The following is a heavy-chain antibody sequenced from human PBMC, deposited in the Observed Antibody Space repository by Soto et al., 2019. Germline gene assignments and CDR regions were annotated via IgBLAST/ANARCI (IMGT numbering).Heavy chain of an antibody. CDR3: ARDTYYYDSSTDAFDI. J-gene: IGHJ3*02. D-gene: IGHD3-22*01. CDR1: GFTFSSYG. V-gene: IGHV3-33*01. Sequence: GGSLRLSCAASGFTFSSYGMHWVRQAPGKGLEWVAVIWYDGSNKYYADSVKGRFTISRDNSKNTLYLQMNILRAEDTAVYYCARDTYYYDSSTDAFDIWGQGTMVTVSS. CDR2: IWYDGSNK.